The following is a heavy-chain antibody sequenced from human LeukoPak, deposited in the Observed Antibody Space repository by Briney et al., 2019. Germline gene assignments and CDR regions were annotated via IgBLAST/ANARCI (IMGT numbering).Heavy chain of an antibody. J-gene: IGHJ4*02. D-gene: IGHD3-10*01. V-gene: IGHV4-39*01. CDR3: ARTASGVSVDY. CDR2: MYYSGST. Sequence: SETLSLTCSVSGASISSSGYYWGWIRQPPGKGLEWIGHMYYSGSTYCNPSLRSRVAISVDTSKNQFSLKLNSVTATDTALYYCARTASGVSVDYWGQGTLVTVSP. CDR1: GASISSSGYY.